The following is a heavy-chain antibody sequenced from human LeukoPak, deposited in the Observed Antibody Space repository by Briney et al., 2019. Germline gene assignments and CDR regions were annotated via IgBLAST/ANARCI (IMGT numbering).Heavy chain of an antibody. D-gene: IGHD6-13*01. Sequence: HPGGSLRLSCAASGFTFSSYGMHWVRRAPGKGLEWVAFIRYDGSNKYYADSVKGRFTISRDNSKNTLYLQMNSLRAEDTAVYYCAKDLTAAGRSYFQHWGQGTLVTVSS. J-gene: IGHJ1*01. CDR1: GFTFSSYG. V-gene: IGHV3-30*02. CDR3: AKDLTAAGRSYFQH. CDR2: IRYDGSNK.